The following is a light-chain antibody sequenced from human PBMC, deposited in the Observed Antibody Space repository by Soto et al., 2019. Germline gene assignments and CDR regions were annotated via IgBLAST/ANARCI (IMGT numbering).Light chain of an antibody. CDR1: QSIGTN. CDR3: QQSYSALPLT. Sequence: DLQMTQSPSSLSASVGDRVTITCRASQSIGTNLNWYQQKPGKAPKLLIFVASSLQIGVPSRFRGSGSGTDFTLTISGLQPEDFATYYCQQSYSALPLTFGGGTKVEMK. J-gene: IGKJ4*01. V-gene: IGKV1-39*01. CDR2: VAS.